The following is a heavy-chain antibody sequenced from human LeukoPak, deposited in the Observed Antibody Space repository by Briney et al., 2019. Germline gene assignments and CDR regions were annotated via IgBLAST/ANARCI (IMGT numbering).Heavy chain of an antibody. CDR1: GFTFNTYT. J-gene: IGHJ5*01. CDR2: ISSSSSYL. V-gene: IGHV3-21*01. Sequence: PGGSLRLSCAASGFTFNTYTMNWIRQAPGKGLEWISSISSSSSYLYYADSVKGRFTISRDNAKNSLFLQMSSLRAEDTAVYYCARDFYNWNICDSWGQGTLVTVSS. D-gene: IGHD1-1*01. CDR3: ARDFYNWNICDS.